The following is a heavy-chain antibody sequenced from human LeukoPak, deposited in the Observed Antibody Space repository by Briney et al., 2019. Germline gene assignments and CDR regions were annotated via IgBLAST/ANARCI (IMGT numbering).Heavy chain of an antibody. CDR1: GYTFTGYY. D-gene: IGHD3-22*01. CDR3: ARGRRIYYYDSSGPDY. CDR2: INPNSGGT. V-gene: IGHV1-2*04. J-gene: IGHJ4*02. Sequence: ASVKVSCKASGYTFTGYYMHWVRQAPGQGLEWMGWINPNSGGTNYAQKFQGWVTMTRDTSISTAYMELSRLRSDDTAVYYCARGRRIYYYDSSGPDYWGQGTLVTVSS.